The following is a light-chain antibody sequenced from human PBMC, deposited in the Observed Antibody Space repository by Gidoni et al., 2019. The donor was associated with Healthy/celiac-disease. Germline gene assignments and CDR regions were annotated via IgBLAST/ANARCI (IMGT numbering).Light chain of an antibody. CDR1: QDISNY. CDR3: QQYDNLLT. J-gene: IGKJ5*01. Sequence: DIQTTQSPSSLSASVGDRVTITCQASQDISNYLNWYQQKPEKAPKLLIYDASNVETGVPSRFSGSGSGTDFTFTISSLQPEDIATYYCQQYDNLLTFGQGTRLEIK. CDR2: DAS. V-gene: IGKV1-33*01.